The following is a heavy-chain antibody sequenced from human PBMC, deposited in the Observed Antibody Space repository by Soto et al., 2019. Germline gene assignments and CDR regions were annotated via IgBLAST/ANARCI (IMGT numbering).Heavy chain of an antibody. J-gene: IGHJ6*02. V-gene: IGHV3-23*01. CDR3: AKGGSSSSYYYYGMDV. Sequence: PGGSLRLSCAASGFTFSSYAMSWVRQAPGKGLEWVSAISGSGGSTYYADSVKGRFTISRDNSKNTLYLQMNSLRAEDTAVYYCAKGGSSSSYYYYGMDVWGQGTTVTV. CDR1: GFTFSSYA. D-gene: IGHD6-6*01. CDR2: ISGSGGST.